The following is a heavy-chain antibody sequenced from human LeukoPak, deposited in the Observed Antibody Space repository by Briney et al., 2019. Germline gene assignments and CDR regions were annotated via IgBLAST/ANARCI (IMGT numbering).Heavy chain of an antibody. V-gene: IGHV3-23*01. CDR2: ISGSGGST. D-gene: IGHD3-22*01. Sequence: PGGSLRLSRAASGFTFSSYAMSWVRQAPGKGPEWVSAISGSGGSTYYADSVKGRFTISRDNSKNTLYLQMNSLRAEDTAVYYCAKDKDSGYRYYFDYWGQGTLVTVSS. CDR1: GFTFSSYA. J-gene: IGHJ4*02. CDR3: AKDKDSGYRYYFDY.